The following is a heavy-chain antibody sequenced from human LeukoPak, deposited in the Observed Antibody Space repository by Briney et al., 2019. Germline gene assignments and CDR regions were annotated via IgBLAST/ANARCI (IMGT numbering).Heavy chain of an antibody. V-gene: IGHV4-59*12. CDR3: ARDRPTAAGDY. D-gene: IGHD6-25*01. Sequence: PSETLSLTCTVSGGSISSYYWSWIRQPPGKGLGWIEYIYYSGSTNYHPPRKSRVTISVDTSKNQFSLKLTSVTAADTAVYYCARDRPTAAGDYWGQGTLVTVSS. CDR2: IYYSGST. J-gene: IGHJ4*02. CDR1: GGSISSYY.